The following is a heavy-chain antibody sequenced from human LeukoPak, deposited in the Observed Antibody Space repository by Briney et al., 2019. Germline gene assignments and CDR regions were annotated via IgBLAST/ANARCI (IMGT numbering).Heavy chain of an antibody. CDR1: GGTFSSYT. Sequence: GASVKVSCKASGGTFSSYTISWVRQAPGQGLEWMGRIIPILGIANYAQKFQGRVTITADKSTSTAYMELSSLRSEDTAVYYWARDTLRSGYDYWGQGTLVTVSS. V-gene: IGHV1-69*04. D-gene: IGHD5-18*01. CDR3: ARDTLRSGYDY. CDR2: IIPILGIA. J-gene: IGHJ4*02.